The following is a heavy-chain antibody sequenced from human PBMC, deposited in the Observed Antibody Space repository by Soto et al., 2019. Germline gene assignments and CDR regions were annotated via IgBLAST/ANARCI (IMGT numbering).Heavy chain of an antibody. J-gene: IGHJ5*02. CDR1: DGSFIGYY. V-gene: IGHV4-34*01. Sequence: SVTPSLTRAFSDGSFIGYYWSLIRQQKGKGLEWIGEINHSGSTNYNPSLKSRVTISVDTSKNQFSLKLSSVTAADTAVYYCARAHIVVVTAISHNWFDPWGQGILVTVSS. CDR3: ARAHIVVVTAISHNWFDP. D-gene: IGHD2-21*02. CDR2: INHSGST.